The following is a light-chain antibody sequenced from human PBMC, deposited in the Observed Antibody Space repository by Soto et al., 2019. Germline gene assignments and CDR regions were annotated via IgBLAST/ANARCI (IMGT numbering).Light chain of an antibody. J-gene: IGKJ5*01. CDR1: QTIGTN. V-gene: IGKV3-15*01. CDR2: GAS. CDR3: QQRHMWPIT. Sequence: EIILTQSPATLSVSPGGRATLSCRASQTIGTNLVWYRQRPGQAPRLLIHGASARATGIPARFRGSGSGTEFTLTITNLQSEDFAVYYCQQRHMWPITFGQGTRLEIK.